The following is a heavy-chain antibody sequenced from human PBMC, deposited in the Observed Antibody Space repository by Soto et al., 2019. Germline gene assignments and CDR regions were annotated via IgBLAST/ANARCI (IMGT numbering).Heavy chain of an antibody. CDR1: GFSLSTSGVG. D-gene: IGHD3-10*01. J-gene: IGHJ5*02. CDR3: ARSPHHQYYYGSGSYLVWFDP. Sequence: SGPTLVNPPQTLTLTCTFSGFSLSTSGVGVGWIRQPPGKALEWLALIYWDDDKRYSPSLKSRLTITKDTSKNQVVLTMTNMDPVDTATYYCARSPHHQYYYGSGSYLVWFDPWGQGTLVTVSS. CDR2: IYWDDDK. V-gene: IGHV2-5*02.